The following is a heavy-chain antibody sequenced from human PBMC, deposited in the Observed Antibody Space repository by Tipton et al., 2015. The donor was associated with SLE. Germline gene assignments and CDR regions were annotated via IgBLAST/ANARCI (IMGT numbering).Heavy chain of an antibody. Sequence: AGLVKPSETLSLTCTVSGGSITSYYWSWIRQPPGKGLEWIGEINHSGSTNYNPSLKSRVTISVDTSKNQFSLKLSSVTAADTAVYYCATRKWFGELLTQGAFDIWGQGTMVTVSS. CDR3: ATRKWFGELLTQGAFDI. V-gene: IGHV4-34*01. J-gene: IGHJ3*02. CDR2: INHSGST. CDR1: GGSITSYY. D-gene: IGHD3-10*01.